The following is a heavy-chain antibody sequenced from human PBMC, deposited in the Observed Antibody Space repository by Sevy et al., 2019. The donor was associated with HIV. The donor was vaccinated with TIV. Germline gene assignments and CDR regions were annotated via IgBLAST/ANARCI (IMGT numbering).Heavy chain of an antibody. J-gene: IGHJ4*02. CDR1: GFTFGDYC. CDR2: LKSDVYGGTV. CDR3: TRWKAAQSIFDY. Sequence: GGSLRLSCTASGFTFGDYCMSWVRQAPGKGLEWVAFLKSDVYGGTVDHAASVRGRFVISREDSKTSAYLQMNDLKTEDTGVYYCTRWKAAQSIFDYWGQGALVTVSS. V-gene: IGHV3-49*04. D-gene: IGHD6-13*01.